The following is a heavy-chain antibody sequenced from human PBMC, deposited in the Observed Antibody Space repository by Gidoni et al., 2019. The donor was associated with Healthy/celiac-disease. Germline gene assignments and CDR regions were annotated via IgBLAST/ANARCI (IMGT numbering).Heavy chain of an antibody. D-gene: IGHD3-10*01. J-gene: IGHJ6*02. V-gene: IGHV3-73*02. CDR1: GFTFSGSA. CDR3: TRHEGLSGTMVRGVILGMDV. Sequence: EVQLVESGGGLVQPGGSLKLSCAASGFTFSGSAMHWVRQASGKGLEWVGRIRSKANRYATAYAASVKGRFTISRDDSKNTAYLQMNSLKTEDTAVYYCTRHEGLSGTMVRGVILGMDVWGQGTTVTVSS. CDR2: IRSKANRYAT.